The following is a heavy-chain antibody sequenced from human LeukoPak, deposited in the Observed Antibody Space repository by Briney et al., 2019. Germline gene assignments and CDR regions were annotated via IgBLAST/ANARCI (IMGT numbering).Heavy chain of an antibody. CDR1: GGPISSYY. V-gene: IGHV4-59*01. J-gene: IGHJ4*02. CDR2: IYYSGST. Sequence: SETLSLTCTVSGGPISSYYWGWIRQPPGKGLEWIGYIYYSGSTNYNPSLKSRVTISIDTSKNQFSLKLSSVTAADTAVYYCARDRGQQQLAYWGQGTLVTVSS. CDR3: ARDRGQQQLAY. D-gene: IGHD6-13*01.